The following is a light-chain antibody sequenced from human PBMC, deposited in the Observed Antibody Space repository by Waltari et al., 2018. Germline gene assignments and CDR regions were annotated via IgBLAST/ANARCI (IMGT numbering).Light chain of an antibody. CDR1: SSNIGIKT. J-gene: IGLJ3*02. Sequence: QSVLTQPPLASGTPGQRVTISCSGNSSNIGIKTVTWYQQHPGTAPKLLIYANYHRPSGVPDRFSASKSDTSASLAISGLQSEDEADYFCATWDDSLNGRVFGGGTKLAVL. CDR2: ANY. CDR3: ATWDDSLNGRV. V-gene: IGLV1-44*01.